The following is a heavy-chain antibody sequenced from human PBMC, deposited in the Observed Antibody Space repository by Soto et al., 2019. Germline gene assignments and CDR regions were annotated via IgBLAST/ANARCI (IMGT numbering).Heavy chain of an antibody. D-gene: IGHD3-16*01. V-gene: IGHV3-21*01. Sequence: PXVSLRLSCTGSGFPFSAYNINWVRQAPGKGLEWVSSITVGSSHIYQPNSMKGRFTISRDDAKNSVYLQIDSLRDEDTALYYCSRSPEVGVRGAYWGQGTLVTVSS. CDR3: SRSPEVGVRGAY. CDR1: GFPFSAYN. J-gene: IGHJ4*02. CDR2: ITVGSSHI.